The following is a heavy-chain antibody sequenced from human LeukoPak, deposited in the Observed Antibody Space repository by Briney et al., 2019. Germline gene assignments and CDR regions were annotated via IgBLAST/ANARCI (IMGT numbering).Heavy chain of an antibody. CDR2: IYTSGSA. CDR3: ARYYGAAAGAYYYYMDV. D-gene: IGHD6-13*01. J-gene: IGHJ6*03. V-gene: IGHV4-4*07. CDR1: GGSISSYY. Sequence: SETLSLTCTVPGGSISSYYWSWIRQPAGQGLEWIGRIYTSGSANYNLSLKSRVTMSVDTSKNQLSLKLSSVTAADTAVYYCARYYGAAAGAYYYYMDVWGKGTTVTVSS.